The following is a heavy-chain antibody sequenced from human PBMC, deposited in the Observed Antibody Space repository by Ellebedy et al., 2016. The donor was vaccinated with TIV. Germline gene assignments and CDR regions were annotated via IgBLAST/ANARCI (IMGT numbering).Heavy chain of an antibody. CDR2: ISNSGGTI. CDR3: ARRASYGDYAVQVNPWFDP. J-gene: IGHJ5*02. CDR1: GFTFRDYY. V-gene: IGHV3-11*04. Sequence: GGSLRLSCAASGFTFRDYYMTWIRQAPGKGLEWISDISNSGGTIFYADSVRGRFTVSRDNAENSVYLQMNSLRVEDTAVYYCARRASYGDYAVQVNPWFDPWGQGTLVTVSS. D-gene: IGHD4-17*01.